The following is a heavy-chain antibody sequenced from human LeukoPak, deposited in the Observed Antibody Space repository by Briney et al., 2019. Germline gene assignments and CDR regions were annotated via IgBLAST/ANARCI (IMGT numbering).Heavy chain of an antibody. CDR1: GYTFTSYG. D-gene: IGHD3-9*01. J-gene: IGHJ3*02. CDR2: ISAYNGNT. CDR3: ARGITGALRYFDWLINDAFDI. V-gene: IGHV1-18*01. Sequence: GASVKVSCKASGYTFTSYGISWVRQAPGQGLEWMGWISAYNGNTNYAQKLQGRVTMTTDTSTSTAYMELRGLRSDDTAVYYCARGITGALRYFDWLINDAFDIWGQGTMVTVSS.